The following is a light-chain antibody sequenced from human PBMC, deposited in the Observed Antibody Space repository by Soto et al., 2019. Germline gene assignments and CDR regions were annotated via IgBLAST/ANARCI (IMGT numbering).Light chain of an antibody. J-gene: IGKJ1*01. CDR1: QGIGSW. CDR2: KAS. CDR3: QQYDTYWT. Sequence: IQMTQSPSTLSASVGDRVIITCLASQGIGSWLAWYQQKPGKAPKLLIYKASTLESGVPSRFSGSGPGTDLTLTISSLQPDEFATYYCQQYDTYWTFGQGNKVEIK. V-gene: IGKV1-5*03.